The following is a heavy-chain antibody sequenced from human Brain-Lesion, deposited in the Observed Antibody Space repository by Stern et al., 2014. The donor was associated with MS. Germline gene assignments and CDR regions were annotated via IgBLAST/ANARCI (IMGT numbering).Heavy chain of an antibody. J-gene: IGHJ4*02. V-gene: IGHV4-61*02. Sequence: QVQLVESGPGLVKPSQTLSLTCTVSGGSISSGSDYWSWIRQPLGEGLEWIGRIHPGGSAFYPPSLKSRVPISTDPSMNQFSLELNSATAADTAIYYCASGYRIFDYWGQGILVTVSS. CDR3: ASGYRIFDY. CDR1: GGSISSGSDY. D-gene: IGHD5-18*01. CDR2: IHPGGSA.